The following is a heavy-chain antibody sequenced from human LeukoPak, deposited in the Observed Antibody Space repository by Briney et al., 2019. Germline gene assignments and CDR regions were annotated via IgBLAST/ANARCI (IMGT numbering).Heavy chain of an antibody. J-gene: IGHJ4*02. CDR3: ARGGSDSSGYGY. V-gene: IGHV4-59*01. D-gene: IGHD3-22*01. CDR1: GGSISNYF. Sequence: SETLSLTCNVSGGSISNYFWSWIRQPPGRGLEWIGYISYLGSTNYNPSLKGRVTFSVDTSKNQFSLKLSSVTAADTAVYYCARGGSDSSGYGYWGQGTLVTVSS. CDR2: ISYLGST.